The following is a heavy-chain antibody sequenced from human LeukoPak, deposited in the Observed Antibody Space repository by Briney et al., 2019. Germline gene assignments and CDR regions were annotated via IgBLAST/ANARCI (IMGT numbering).Heavy chain of an antibody. CDR2: IYTSGST. CDR1: GGSISSYY. Sequence: SETLSLTCTVSGGSISSYYWSWIRQPAGKGLEWIGRIYTSGSTNYNPSLKSRVTMSVDTSKNQFSLKLSSVTAADTAVYYCARWLYSSSTYYFDYWGQGTLVTVSS. D-gene: IGHD6-13*01. CDR3: ARWLYSSSTYYFDY. V-gene: IGHV4-4*07. J-gene: IGHJ4*02.